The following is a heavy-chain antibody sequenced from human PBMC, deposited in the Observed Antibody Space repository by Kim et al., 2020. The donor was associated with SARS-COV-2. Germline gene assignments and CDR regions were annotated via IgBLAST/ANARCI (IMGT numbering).Heavy chain of an antibody. CDR3: AKDRSDYGDYGMDV. J-gene: IGHJ6*02. Sequence: GGSLRLSCAASGFTFSCYGMHWVRQAPGKGLEWVAVISYDGSNKYYADSVKGRFTISRDNSKNTLYLQMNSLRAEDTAVYYCAKDRSDYGDYGMDVWGQGTTVTVSS. V-gene: IGHV3-30*18. CDR2: ISYDGSNK. D-gene: IGHD4-17*01. CDR1: GFTFSCYG.